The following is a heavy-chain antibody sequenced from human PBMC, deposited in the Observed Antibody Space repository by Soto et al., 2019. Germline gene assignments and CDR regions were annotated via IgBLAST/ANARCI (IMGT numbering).Heavy chain of an antibody. CDR1: GYTLTSYG. CDR2: ISAYNGNT. D-gene: IGHD2-2*01. Sequence: ASVKVSCKASGYTLTSYGISWVRQAPGQGLEWMGWISAYNGNTNYAQKLQGRVTMTTDTSTSTAYMELRSLRSDDTAVYYCARIALYCSSTSCYWLRYNWFDPWGQGTLVTVSS. V-gene: IGHV1-18*01. J-gene: IGHJ5*02. CDR3: ARIALYCSSTSCYWLRYNWFDP.